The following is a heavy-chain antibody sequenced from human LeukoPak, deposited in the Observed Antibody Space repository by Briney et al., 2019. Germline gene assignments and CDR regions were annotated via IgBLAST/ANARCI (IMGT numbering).Heavy chain of an antibody. CDR1: GFTFSSYA. J-gene: IGHJ3*02. V-gene: IGHV3-30-3*01. CDR2: ISYDGSNK. D-gene: IGHD1-26*01. CDR3: ASSSYSGLGGHDAFDI. Sequence: PGGSLRLSCAASGFTFSSYAMHWVRQAPGKGLEWVAVISYDGSNKYYADSVKGRFTISRDNSKNTLYLQMNSLRAEDTAVYYCASSSYSGLGGHDAFDIWGQGTMVTVSS.